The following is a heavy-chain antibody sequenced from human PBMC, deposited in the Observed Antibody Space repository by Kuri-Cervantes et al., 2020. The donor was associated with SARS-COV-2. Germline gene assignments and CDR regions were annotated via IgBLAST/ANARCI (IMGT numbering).Heavy chain of an antibody. D-gene: IGHD3-3*01. CDR1: GYTLTGYY. CDR3: ARADWVTIRFSRGPHFDY. J-gene: IGHJ4*02. CDR2: INPNSGGT. V-gene: IGHV1-2*02. Sequence: ASVKVSCKPSGYTLTGYYMHWVRQAPGQGLEWMGWINPNSGGTNYAQKFQGRVNMTRDTSISTAYMELSRLRSDDTAVYYCARADWVTIRFSRGPHFDYWGQGTLVTVSS.